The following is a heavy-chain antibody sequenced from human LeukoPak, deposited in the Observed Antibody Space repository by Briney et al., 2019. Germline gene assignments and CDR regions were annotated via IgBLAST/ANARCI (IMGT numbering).Heavy chain of an antibody. J-gene: IGHJ6*02. V-gene: IGHV1-8*01. CDR2: MNPNSGNT. D-gene: IGHD3-22*01. CDR1: GYTFTIYD. CDR3: ASRRYYDSSGYYNNPLVTADYYGVDV. Sequence: ASVKVSCKASGYTFTIYDINWVRQATGQGLEWMGWMNPNSGNTGYAQKFQGRVTMTRNTSISTAYMELSSLRSEDTAVYYCASRRYYDSSGYYNNPLVTADYYGVDVWGQGTTVTVSS.